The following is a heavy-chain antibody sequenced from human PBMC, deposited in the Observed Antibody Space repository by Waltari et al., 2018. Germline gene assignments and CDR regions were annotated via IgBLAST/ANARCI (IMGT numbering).Heavy chain of an antibody. D-gene: IGHD3-16*01. Sequence: QVQLVESGGGVVQPGRSLRLSCAASGFTFSGYGMHWVRQAPGTGLEWVAVISYDGSNKYYADSVKGRFTISRDNSKNTLYLQMNSLRAEDTAVYYCAKDLGGITFGGGDYWGQGTLVTVSS. CDR1: GFTFSGYG. CDR2: ISYDGSNK. J-gene: IGHJ4*02. CDR3: AKDLGGITFGGGDY. V-gene: IGHV3-30*18.